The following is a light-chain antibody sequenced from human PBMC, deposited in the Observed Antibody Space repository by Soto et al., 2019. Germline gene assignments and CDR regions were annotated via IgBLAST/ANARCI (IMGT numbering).Light chain of an antibody. V-gene: IGLV2-14*03. CDR1: SSDVGGYNY. Sequence: QAVLTQPASVSGSPGQSITISCTGTSSDVGGYNYVSWYQQRPGKAPKLMIYDVTNRPSGVSNRFSGSKSGNTASLTISGLQADDEGDYYCSSYTSSSTLGVFGGGTKLTVL. CDR2: DVT. J-gene: IGLJ3*02. CDR3: SSYTSSSTLGV.